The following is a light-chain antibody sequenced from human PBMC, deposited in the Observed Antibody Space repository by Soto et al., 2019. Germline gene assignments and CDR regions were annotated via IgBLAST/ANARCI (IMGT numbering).Light chain of an antibody. CDR3: SSYTSSSHVV. V-gene: IGLV2-14*03. CDR2: DVT. Sequence: QSALAQPASVSGSPGQSVTISCTGTSSDIGGYPYVSWYQQYPGKAPKLMIHDVTERPSGVSNRFSGSKSGNEASLTISGLQAEDEADYYCSSYTSSSHVVFGGGTKVTV. CDR1: SSDIGGYPY. J-gene: IGLJ2*01.